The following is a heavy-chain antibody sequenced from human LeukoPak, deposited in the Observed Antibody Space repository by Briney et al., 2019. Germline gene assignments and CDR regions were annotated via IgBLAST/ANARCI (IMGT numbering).Heavy chain of an antibody. Sequence: ASVKVSCKASEYIFTGYYMHWVRQAPGQGLEWMGWINANTGGTNYAQKFQGRVTMTRDTSISTAYMELSGLKSDDTAVYYCARAGPVYGPHDEWFGEREDLANWFDPWGQGTLVTVSS. D-gene: IGHD3-10*01. V-gene: IGHV1-2*02. CDR1: EYIFTGYY. J-gene: IGHJ5*02. CDR3: ARAGPVYGPHDEWFGEREDLANWFDP. CDR2: INANTGGT.